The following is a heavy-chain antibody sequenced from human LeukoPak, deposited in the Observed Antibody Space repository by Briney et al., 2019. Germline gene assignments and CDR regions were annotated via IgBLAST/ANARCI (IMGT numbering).Heavy chain of an antibody. D-gene: IGHD3-10*01. Sequence: GGSLRLSCAASGFSFSTYSMNWVRQAPGKGLEWVSSISSRSGYIYYADSVKGRFTISRDNAKNSLYLQMDSLRAEDTAVYYCARDRSKCMDVWGQGTTVTVSS. CDR2: ISSRSGYI. J-gene: IGHJ6*02. V-gene: IGHV3-21*01. CDR3: ARDRSKCMDV. CDR1: GFSFSTYS.